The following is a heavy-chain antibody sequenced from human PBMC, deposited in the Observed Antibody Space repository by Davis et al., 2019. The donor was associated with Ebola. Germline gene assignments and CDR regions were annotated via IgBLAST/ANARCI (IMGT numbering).Heavy chain of an antibody. V-gene: IGHV3-74*01. Sequence: HTGGSLRLSCAASGITFTTYYMHWVRQAPGKGLEWFARITTDGSTTRYADSVKCRFTISRDNTKDTLYLQMNSLRGEDTAVYYCVRDSSHQLPHWLYYFYGMDVWGQGTTVTVSS. D-gene: IGHD6-13*01. J-gene: IGHJ6*02. CDR3: VRDSSHQLPHWLYYFYGMDV. CDR1: GITFTTYY. CDR2: ITTDGSTT.